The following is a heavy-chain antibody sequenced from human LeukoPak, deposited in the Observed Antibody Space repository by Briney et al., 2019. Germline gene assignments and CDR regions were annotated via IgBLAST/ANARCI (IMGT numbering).Heavy chain of an antibody. Sequence: ASVKVSCKVSGYTLTELSMHWVRQAPGKGLEWMGGSDPEDGETIYAQKFQGRVTMTEDTSTDTAYMELSSLRSEDTAVYYCATEFRDYYDSSGYYRPFDYWGQGTLVTVSS. CDR1: GYTLTELS. D-gene: IGHD3-22*01. CDR2: SDPEDGET. J-gene: IGHJ4*02. V-gene: IGHV1-24*01. CDR3: ATEFRDYYDSSGYYRPFDY.